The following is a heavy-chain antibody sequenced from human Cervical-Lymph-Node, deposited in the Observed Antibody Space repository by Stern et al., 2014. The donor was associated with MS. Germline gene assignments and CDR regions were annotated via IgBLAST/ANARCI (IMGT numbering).Heavy chain of an antibody. V-gene: IGHV4-59*08. D-gene: IGHD3-3*01. CDR2: VHYRGTT. CDR1: GGSISSYY. CDR3: AGSGTYYPDY. J-gene: IGHJ4*02. Sequence: QVQLQESGPGLVKPSETLSLTCSVSGGSISSYYWNWIRQPPGKGLEWIANVHYRGTTNYNPSLKRRVTILLDTSMNKLYLKPTSGTAADTAVYYCAGSGTYYPDYWGQGILVTVSS.